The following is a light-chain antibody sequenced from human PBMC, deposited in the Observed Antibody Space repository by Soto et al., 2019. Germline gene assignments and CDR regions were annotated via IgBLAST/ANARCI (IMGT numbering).Light chain of an antibody. CDR2: GAS. J-gene: IGKJ1*01. V-gene: IGKV3-20*01. Sequence: EIVLTQSPGTLSLSPGERATLSCRASQSVSSTYLAWYQQKPGQAPRLLIYGASSGAADIPDRFSGSGSGTDFTLTISRLEPEDFAVYYCQQYGSSSWTFGQGTKVEIK. CDR1: QSVSSTY. CDR3: QQYGSSSWT.